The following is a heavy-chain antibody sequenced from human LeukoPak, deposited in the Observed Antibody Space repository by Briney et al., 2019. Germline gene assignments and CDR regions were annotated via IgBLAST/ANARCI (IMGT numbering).Heavy chain of an antibody. J-gene: IGHJ4*02. CDR3: SKDCITVVRGDKGGGYFDY. D-gene: IGHD3-10*01. CDR1: GFTISSYA. CDR2: TSYDGSTK. Sequence: GGSLRLSCAASGFTISSYAMHWVRQAPGKGLVWLAVTSYDGSTKYYDDSVKGGYTISRDNSKNTMYLQMNSLRAEDTAVYYCSKDCITVVRGDKGGGYFDYWGQGTLVTVSS. V-gene: IGHV3-30-3*01.